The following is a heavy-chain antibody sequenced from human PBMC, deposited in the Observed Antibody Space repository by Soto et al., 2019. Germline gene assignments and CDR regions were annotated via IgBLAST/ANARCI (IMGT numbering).Heavy chain of an antibody. Sequence: ERLSRSCAVSGGSISSGGYYWSWIRRHPGKGLEWIGEINHSGSTNYNPSLKSRVTISVDTSKNQFSLKLSSVTAADTAVYYCATARKRGYSYGGHFDYWGQGTLVTVSS. CDR2: INHSGST. J-gene: IGHJ4*02. D-gene: IGHD5-18*01. CDR3: ATARKRGYSYGGHFDY. V-gene: IGHV4-34*01. CDR1: GGSISSGGYY.